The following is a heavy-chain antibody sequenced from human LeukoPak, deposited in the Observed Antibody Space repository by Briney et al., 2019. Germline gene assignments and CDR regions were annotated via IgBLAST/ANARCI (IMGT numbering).Heavy chain of an antibody. CDR1: GGSISSSSYS. D-gene: IGHD4-17*01. CDR3: ARPTVTSYNWFDP. V-gene: IGHV4-39*01. Sequence: SETLSLTCTVSGGSISSSSYSWGWIRQPPGKGLEWIGSIYYSGSTSYNPSLKSRVTISVHTPKNQFSLQLSSVTAADTAVYYCARPTVTSYNWFDPWGQGTLVTVSS. CDR2: IYYSGST. J-gene: IGHJ5*02.